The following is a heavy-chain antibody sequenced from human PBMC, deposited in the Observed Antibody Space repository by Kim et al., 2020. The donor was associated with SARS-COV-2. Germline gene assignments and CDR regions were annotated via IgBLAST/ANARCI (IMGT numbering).Heavy chain of an antibody. V-gene: IGHV4-34*01. CDR3: ARGHRSYYYYYGMDV. Sequence: PSLKSRVTISVDTSKNQFSLKLSSVTAADTAVYYCARGHRSYYYYYGMDVWGQGTTVTVSS. J-gene: IGHJ6*02.